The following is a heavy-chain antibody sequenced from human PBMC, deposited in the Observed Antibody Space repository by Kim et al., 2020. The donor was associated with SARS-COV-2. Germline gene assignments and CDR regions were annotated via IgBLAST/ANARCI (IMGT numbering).Heavy chain of an antibody. Sequence: GGSLRLSCAASGFTFSSYSMNWVRQAPGKGLEWVSSISSSSSYIYYADSVKGRFTISRDNAKNSLYLQMNSLRAEDTAVYYCARGRITIFGVVKPTDYWGQGTLVTVSS. D-gene: IGHD3-3*01. CDR3: ARGRITIFGVVKPTDY. CDR1: GFTFSSYS. V-gene: IGHV3-21*01. J-gene: IGHJ4*02. CDR2: ISSSSSYI.